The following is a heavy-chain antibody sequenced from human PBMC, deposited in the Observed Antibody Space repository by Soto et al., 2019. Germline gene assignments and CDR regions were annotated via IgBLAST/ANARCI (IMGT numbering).Heavy chain of an antibody. D-gene: IGHD3-9*01. J-gene: IGHJ3*02. Sequence: EVQLVESGGGLVQPGGSLKLSCAASGFTFSGSAMHWVRQASGKVLEWVGRIRSKANSYATAYAASVKGRFTISRDDSKYTAYLQLNSLKTEDADVYYCTGTFYDILTGPEEGAFDIWGEGTMVTVAS. CDR2: IRSKANSYAT. CDR3: TGTFYDILTGPEEGAFDI. CDR1: GFTFSGSA. V-gene: IGHV3-73*01.